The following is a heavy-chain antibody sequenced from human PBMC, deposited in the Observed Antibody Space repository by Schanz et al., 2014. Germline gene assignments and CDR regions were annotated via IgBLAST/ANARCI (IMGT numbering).Heavy chain of an antibody. CDR2: IKSKVDGGTT. V-gene: IGHV3-15*01. CDR3: STDLTAVDYDAIGL. Sequence: EVQLLESGGGLVQPGGSLRLSCIGSGFTFRSYALGWVRQAPGKGLEWVGRIKSKVDGGTTDNAAPVQGRFTISRDDSKNTLHLQMNSLKTEDTAVYYCSTDLTAVDYDAIGLWGQGTMVTVSS. J-gene: IGHJ3*01. CDR1: GFTFRSYA. D-gene: IGHD4-17*01.